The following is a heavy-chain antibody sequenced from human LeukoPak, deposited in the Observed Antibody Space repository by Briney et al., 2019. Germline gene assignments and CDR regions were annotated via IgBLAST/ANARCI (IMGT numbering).Heavy chain of an antibody. V-gene: IGHV3-66*01. CDR3: ARVRGYSYGYSRAMFDAFDI. Sequence: GGCLRLSSADSGFSVISNYMSWVRQTLGKGLGWVSFTYNGGSIYYADSVKGRFSISRDNSKNTLYLQMNSLRAEDTAVYYCARVRGYSYGYSRAMFDAFDIWGQGTMVTVSS. J-gene: IGHJ3*02. CDR1: GFSVISNY. CDR2: TYNGGSI. D-gene: IGHD5-18*01.